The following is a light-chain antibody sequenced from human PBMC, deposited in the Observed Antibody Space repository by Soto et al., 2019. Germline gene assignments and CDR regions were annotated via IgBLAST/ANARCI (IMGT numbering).Light chain of an antibody. CDR2: LAS. J-gene: IGKJ2*01. V-gene: IGKV1-5*03. CDR1: QSIQSF. Sequence: DIQMTQVPSTLSASVGDAVTITCRASQSIQSFLAWYQQKPGKAPKLLIYLASRLESGVPSRFSGSGSGTEFTLTISSLQPYDFAIYFCQQYNSNSFYTFGQGNKLDVK. CDR3: QQYNSNSFYT.